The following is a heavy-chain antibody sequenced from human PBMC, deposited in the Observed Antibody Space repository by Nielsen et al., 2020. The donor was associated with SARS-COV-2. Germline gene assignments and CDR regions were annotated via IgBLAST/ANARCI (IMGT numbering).Heavy chain of an antibody. CDR3: ARDDMGNYPEGYFDY. D-gene: IGHD1-7*01. CDR2: INTGNGNT. V-gene: IGHV1-3*04. Sequence: ASVKVFCKASGYSFTNHAMHWVRQAPGQRLEWMGWINTGNGNTKYSQKFQGRVTITRDTFATTAYMELNSLRSEDTAVYYCARDDMGNYPEGYFDYWGQGTLVTVSS. CDR1: GYSFTNHA. J-gene: IGHJ4*02.